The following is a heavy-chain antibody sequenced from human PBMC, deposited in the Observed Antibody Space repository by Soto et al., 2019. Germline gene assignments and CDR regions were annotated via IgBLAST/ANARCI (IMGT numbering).Heavy chain of an antibody. CDR1: GFSLSTGGVG. Sequence: SGPTLVNPTHTLTLTCTFSGFSLSTGGVGVGWVRQPPGKALEWLAFIYWDDDKRYNPSLKTRLTITKDTSKNLVVLIMTDMDPVDTATCFCAHRLPGSSTGWDTGLFDYWGQGTLVTVSS. V-gene: IGHV2-5*02. J-gene: IGHJ4*02. D-gene: IGHD6-19*01. CDR3: AHRLPGSSTGWDTGLFDY. CDR2: IYWDDDK.